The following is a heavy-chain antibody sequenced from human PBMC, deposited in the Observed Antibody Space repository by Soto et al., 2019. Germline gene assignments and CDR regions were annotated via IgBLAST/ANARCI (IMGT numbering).Heavy chain of an antibody. CDR3: ARAATSDHFDY. V-gene: IGHV4-30-2*06. Sequence: PSETLSLTCTVSGDSFSSGAYAWSWIRQSSGRGLEWIGYIYYSGTAFYNPSLKSRVTLSVVKSKNQFSLKVTSVTTADTAVYYCARAATSDHFDYWGPGTLVTVSS. CDR2: IYYSGTA. CDR1: GDSFSSGAYA. D-gene: IGHD2-21*02. J-gene: IGHJ4*02.